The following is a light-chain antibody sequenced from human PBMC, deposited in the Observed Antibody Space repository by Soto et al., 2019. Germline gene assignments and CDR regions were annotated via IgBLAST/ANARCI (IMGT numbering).Light chain of an antibody. CDR2: WAS. CDR1: QTILYGSNNKNY. J-gene: IGKJ3*01. Sequence: IVMTQSPDSLGVSLGERATINCKSNQTILYGSNNKNYLSWYQQHPGQPPKLLIYWASTRKYGVPERFSGSGSGIDFTLSITNLQAEDVAVYYCHQYYSPPFAFGPGTKVHL. CDR3: HQYYSPPFA. V-gene: IGKV4-1*01.